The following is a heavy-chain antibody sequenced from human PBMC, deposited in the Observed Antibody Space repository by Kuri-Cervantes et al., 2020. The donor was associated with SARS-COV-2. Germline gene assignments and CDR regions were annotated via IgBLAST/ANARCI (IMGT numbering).Heavy chain of an antibody. CDR1: GFTFSSYS. D-gene: IGHD3-10*01. Sequence: GESLKISCAASGFTFSSYSMNWVRQAPGKGLEWVSSISSSSSYIYYADSVKGRFTISRDNSKNTLYLQMNSLRAEDTAVYYCARGRDYYGSGSYNYYYYGMDVWGQGTTVTVSS. CDR3: ARGRDYYGSGSYNYYYYGMDV. V-gene: IGHV3-21*01. CDR2: ISSSSSYI. J-gene: IGHJ6*02.